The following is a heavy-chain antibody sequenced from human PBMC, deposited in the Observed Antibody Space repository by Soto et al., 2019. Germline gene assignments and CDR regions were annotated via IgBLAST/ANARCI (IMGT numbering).Heavy chain of an antibody. CDR2: ISSSSSTI. J-gene: IGHJ6*03. V-gene: IGHV3-48*01. CDR3: ARADYYYYYYMDV. CDR1: GFTFSSYS. Sequence: EVQLVESGGGLVQPGGSLRLSCAASGFTFSSYSMNWVRQAPGKGLEWVSYISSSSSTIYYADSVKGRFTISRDNAKNSLYLQMNSLRAEDTAVYYCARADYYYYYYMDVWGKGTTVTVSS.